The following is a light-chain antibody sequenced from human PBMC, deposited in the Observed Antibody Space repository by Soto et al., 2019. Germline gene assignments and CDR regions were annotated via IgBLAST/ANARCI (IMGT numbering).Light chain of an antibody. J-gene: IGLJ2*01. CDR3: QAWDSSTVV. CDR2: QDS. CDR1: KLGDKY. Sequence: YELTQPPSVSVYPGQTASINCSGDKLGDKYACWYQQKPGQSPVLVIYQDSKRPSGIPERFSGSNSGNTATLTISGTQAMDAADYYCQAWDSSTVVFGGGTKLTVL. V-gene: IGLV3-1*01.